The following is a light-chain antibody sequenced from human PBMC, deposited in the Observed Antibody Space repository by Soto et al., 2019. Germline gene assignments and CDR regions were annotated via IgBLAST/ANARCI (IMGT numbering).Light chain of an antibody. V-gene: IGLV2-14*01. Sequence: QSALTQPASVSGSPGQSITISCTGTSSDVGGYNYVSWYQQHPGRAPKLLIYKVSNRPSGISNRFSGSKSGNTASLTISGLQAEDEADYFCTSPTPGSSYVFGSGTKVTVL. J-gene: IGLJ1*01. CDR1: SSDVGGYNY. CDR3: TSPTPGSSYV. CDR2: KVS.